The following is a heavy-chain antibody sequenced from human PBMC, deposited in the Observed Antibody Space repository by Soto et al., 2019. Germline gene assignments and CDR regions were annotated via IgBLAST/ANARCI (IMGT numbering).Heavy chain of an antibody. V-gene: IGHV1-69*12. Sequence: QVQLEQSGAEVKKPGSSVKVSCKASGGTFSTSAISWVRQAPGQGLEWMGGIMPVFQRPDYAQKCQGRVTITADESTNTAYMELSGLRSDDPAVYYCARDKDRLQLGGNYYYILDVWGQGTTVTVSS. J-gene: IGHJ6*02. CDR3: ARDKDRLQLGGNYYYILDV. CDR1: GGTFSTSA. CDR2: IMPVFQRP. D-gene: IGHD5-12*01.